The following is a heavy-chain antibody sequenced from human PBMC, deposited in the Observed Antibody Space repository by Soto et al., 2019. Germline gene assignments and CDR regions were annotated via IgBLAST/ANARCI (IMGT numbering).Heavy chain of an antibody. CDR2: ISGSGVST. CDR3: AKHGTGGACGEVDY. D-gene: IGHD1-26*01. CDR1: GFTFSSYA. J-gene: IGHJ4*02. Sequence: EVQVLESGGGLVQPGGSLRLSCAASGFTFSSYAMSWVRQAPGKGLEWVSVISGSGVSTYYADSVKGRFTISRDNSKNPVYLQMTSLRAEDTAVYYCAKHGTGGACGEVDYWGQGTLVTVSS. V-gene: IGHV3-23*01.